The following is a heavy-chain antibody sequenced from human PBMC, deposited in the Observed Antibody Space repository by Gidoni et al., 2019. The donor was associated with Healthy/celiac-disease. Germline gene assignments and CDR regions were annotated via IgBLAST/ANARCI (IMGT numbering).Heavy chain of an antibody. Sequence: QVQLQESVPGLVKPSETLSLTCTVSGGSISSYYWSWIRQPAGKGLEWLGRIYTSGGTNYNPPPKSRVTMSVDTSKNQFSLKLSSVTAADTAVYYCARDHYDFRGGWFDPWGQGTLVTVSS. CDR2: IYTSGGT. V-gene: IGHV4-4*07. CDR1: GGSISSYY. D-gene: IGHD3-3*01. CDR3: ARDHYDFRGGWFDP. J-gene: IGHJ5*02.